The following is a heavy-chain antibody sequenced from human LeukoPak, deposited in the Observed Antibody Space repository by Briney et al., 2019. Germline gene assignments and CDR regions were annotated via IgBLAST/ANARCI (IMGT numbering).Heavy chain of an antibody. CDR1: GFTYSSYG. J-gene: IGHJ4*02. D-gene: IGHD3-10*01. CDR2: ISGSGGST. V-gene: IGHV3-23*01. Sequence: GGSLRLSCAASGFTYSSYGMSWVRQAPGKGLEWVSAISGSGGSTYYADSVKGRFTISRDNSKNTLYLQMNSLRVEDTAVYYCAKGARGYFDYWGQGTLVTVSA. CDR3: AKGARGYFDY.